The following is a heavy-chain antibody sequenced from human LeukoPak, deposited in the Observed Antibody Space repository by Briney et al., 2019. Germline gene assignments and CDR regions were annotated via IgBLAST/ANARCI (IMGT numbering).Heavy chain of an antibody. D-gene: IGHD6-13*01. Sequence: PGGSLRLSCAASGFTFSAYAMSWVRQAPGKGLEWVSAIGGSGGSTYYADSVKGRFTISRDNSKNTLYLQMNNLRAEDTAVYYCAKGALGSRRHYFFDYWGQGTLVTVSS. J-gene: IGHJ4*02. V-gene: IGHV3-23*01. CDR3: AKGALGSRRHYFFDY. CDR1: GFTFSAYA. CDR2: IGGSGGST.